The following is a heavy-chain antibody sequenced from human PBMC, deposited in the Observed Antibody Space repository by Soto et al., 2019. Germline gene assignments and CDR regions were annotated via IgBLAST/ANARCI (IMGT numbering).Heavy chain of an antibody. J-gene: IGHJ4*02. CDR1: GFTFSSHS. CDR2: ISNNNVDT. D-gene: IGHD5-18*01. CDR3: SKWSGYGAS. Sequence: EVHLLESGGGLVPPGGSLRLSCAASGFTFSSHSMTWVRQAPGKGLEWISGISNNNVDTFYAESVKGRFTISRDNSKNTVSLQMNSLRADDTARYFCSKWSGYGASGGQGTLVIVSS. V-gene: IGHV3-23*01.